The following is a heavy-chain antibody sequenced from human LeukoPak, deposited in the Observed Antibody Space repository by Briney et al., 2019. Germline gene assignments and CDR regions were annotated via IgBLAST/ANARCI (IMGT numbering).Heavy chain of an antibody. CDR3: AVGGYCSSTSCYVPQYGMDV. D-gene: IGHD2-2*01. Sequence: PSETLSLTCTVSGGSVSSGSHYWSWIRQPPGKGLEWIGYIYYSGSTNYNPSLKSRVTISVDTSKNQFSLKLSSVTAADTAVYYCAVGGYCSSTSCYVPQYGMDVWGKGTTITVSS. J-gene: IGHJ6*04. CDR2: IYYSGST. V-gene: IGHV4-61*01. CDR1: GGSVSSGSHY.